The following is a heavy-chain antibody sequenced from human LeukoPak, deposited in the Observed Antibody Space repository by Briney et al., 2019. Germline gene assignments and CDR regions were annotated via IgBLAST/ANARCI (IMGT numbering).Heavy chain of an antibody. J-gene: IGHJ4*02. Sequence: GGSLRLSCAASGFSFSDYSMNWVRQAPGKGLEWVSCITSSSSYREYADSVKGRFTISRDNAKNSLYLQMNSLRAEDTAVYYCARDREAITIFGAVILNDYWGQGTLVTVSS. CDR2: ITSSSSYR. CDR3: ARDREAITIFGAVILNDY. D-gene: IGHD3-3*01. CDR1: GFSFSDYS. V-gene: IGHV3-21*01.